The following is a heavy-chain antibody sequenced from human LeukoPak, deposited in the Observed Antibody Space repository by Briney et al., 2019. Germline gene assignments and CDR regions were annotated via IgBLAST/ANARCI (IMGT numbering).Heavy chain of an antibody. CDR3: ARDPTTVTKGFDI. CDR2: ISCTGST. CDR1: DASFSSHY. D-gene: IGHD4-17*01. V-gene: IGHV4-59*11. Sequence: PSETLSLTCIVSDASFSSHYWTWIRQPPGKGLEWIGYISCTGSTNYNPSLKSRVTISVDTSKNQFSLKLSSVTAADTAVYYCARDPTTVTKGFDIWGQGTMVTVSS. J-gene: IGHJ3*02.